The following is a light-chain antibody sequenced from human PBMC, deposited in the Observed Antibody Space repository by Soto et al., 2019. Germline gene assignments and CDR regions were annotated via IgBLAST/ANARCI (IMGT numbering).Light chain of an antibody. V-gene: IGKV3-20*01. CDR1: QSVSSSH. J-gene: IGKJ1*01. CDR2: GAS. Sequence: EIVLTQSPGTLSLSPGERATLSCRASQSVSSSHLAWYQHKPGQAHRLLIYGASTRATGIQARFSGSGSGTDFTLTIRRLEPEDFAVYYCKQYGSSPRTVGQGTKVDIK. CDR3: KQYGSSPRT.